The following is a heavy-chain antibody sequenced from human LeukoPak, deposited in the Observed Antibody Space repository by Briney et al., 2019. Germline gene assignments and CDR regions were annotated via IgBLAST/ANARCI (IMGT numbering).Heavy chain of an antibody. V-gene: IGHV1-46*01. CDR2: INPSGDTT. CDR3: ATDRRSLDS. CDR1: GYTFSISY. J-gene: IGHJ4*02. Sequence: ASVKVSCKASGYTFSISYIHWVRQAPGQGLEWMGIINPSGDTTNYAQKFQGRVTMTRDTSTSTVYMEVSSLRSEDTAVYYCATDRRSLDSWGQGTLVTVSS.